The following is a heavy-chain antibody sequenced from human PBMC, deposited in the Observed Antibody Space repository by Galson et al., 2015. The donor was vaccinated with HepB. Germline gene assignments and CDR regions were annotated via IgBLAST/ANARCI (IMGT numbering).Heavy chain of an antibody. V-gene: IGHV2-5*02. CDR2: IYWDDDK. J-gene: IGHJ4*02. CDR1: GFSLSTSGVG. CDR3: AHSLKGSGTYYFDY. D-gene: IGHD3-10*01. Sequence: PALVKPTQTLTLTCTFSGFSLSTSGVGVGWIRQPPGKALEWLALIYWDDDKRYSPSLKSRLTITKDTSKNQVVLTMTNVDPVDTATYFCAHSLKGSGTYYFDYWGQGTLVTVSS.